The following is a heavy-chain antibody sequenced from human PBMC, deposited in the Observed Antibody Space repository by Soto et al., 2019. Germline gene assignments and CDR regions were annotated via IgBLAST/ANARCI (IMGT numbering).Heavy chain of an antibody. CDR2: IYYSGST. D-gene: IGHD5-18*01. J-gene: IGHJ5*02. CDR3: ARQSPREQLPSWFDP. CDR1: GGSISSSSYY. V-gene: IGHV4-39*01. Sequence: SETLSLTCTVSGGSISSSSYYWGWIRQPPGKGLEWIGSIYYSGSTYYNPSLKSRVTISVDTSKNQFSLKLSSVTAADTAVYYCARQSPREQLPSWFDPWGQGTLVTVSS.